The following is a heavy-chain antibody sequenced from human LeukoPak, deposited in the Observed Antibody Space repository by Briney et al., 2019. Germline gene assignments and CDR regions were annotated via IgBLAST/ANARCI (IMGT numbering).Heavy chain of an antibody. J-gene: IGHJ4*02. D-gene: IGHD4-23*01. CDR2: ISSSSSYI. Sequence: GGSLRLSCAASGFTSSSYEMNWVRQAPGKGLEWVSSISSSSSYIYYADSVKGRFTISRDNAKNSLYLQMNSLRAEDTAVYYCARDQDGGKRAPYFDFWGQGTLVTVSS. V-gene: IGHV3-21*01. CDR3: ARDQDGGKRAPYFDF. CDR1: GFTSSSYE.